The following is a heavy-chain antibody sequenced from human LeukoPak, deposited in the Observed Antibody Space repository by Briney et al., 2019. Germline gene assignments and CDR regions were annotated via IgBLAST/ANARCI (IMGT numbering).Heavy chain of an antibody. V-gene: IGHV1-69*13. CDR3: ASSLMGGYYDSSGYLLVS. J-gene: IGHJ5*02. Sequence: SVKVSCKASGGTFSSYAISWVRQAPGQGLEWMGGIIPIFGTANYAQKFQGRVTITADESTSTAYMELSSLRSEDTAVYYCASSLMGGYYDSSGYLLVSWGQGTLVTVSS. CDR1: GGTFSSYA. CDR2: IIPIFGTA. D-gene: IGHD3-22*01.